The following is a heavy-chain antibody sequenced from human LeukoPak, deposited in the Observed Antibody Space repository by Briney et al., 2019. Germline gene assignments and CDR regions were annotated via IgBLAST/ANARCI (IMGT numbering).Heavy chain of an antibody. J-gene: IGHJ4*02. CDR1: GFTFSSYG. V-gene: IGHV3-33*01. CDR3: ARDGSTGWHYFEY. Sequence: PGRSLRLSCAASGFTFSSYGMHWVRQPPGKGLEWVAVIWYDGTNKCYADSVKGRFTISRDNSKNTLYLQMNSLRTEDTAVYYCARDGSTGWHYFEYWGQGTLVTVSS. CDR2: IWYDGTNK. D-gene: IGHD6-19*01.